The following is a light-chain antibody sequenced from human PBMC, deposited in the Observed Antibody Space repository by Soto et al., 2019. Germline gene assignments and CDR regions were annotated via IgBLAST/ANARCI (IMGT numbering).Light chain of an antibody. CDR3: QHYNNWPPWT. CDR2: GAS. Sequence: EIVMTQSPATLSVSPGERPTLSCRASQSISSNLAWYQQKPGQAPRLLIYGASTRATGIPARFRGSGSGTEFTLTISSLQSEDFAVYYCQHYNNWPPWTFGQGTKVEIK. V-gene: IGKV3-15*01. J-gene: IGKJ1*01. CDR1: QSISSN.